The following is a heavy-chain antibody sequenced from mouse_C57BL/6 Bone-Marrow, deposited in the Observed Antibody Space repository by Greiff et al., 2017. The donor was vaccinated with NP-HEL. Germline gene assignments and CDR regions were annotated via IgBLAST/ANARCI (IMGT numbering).Heavy chain of an antibody. CDR1: GFNIKNTY. V-gene: IGHV14-3*01. J-gene: IGHJ1*03. CDR3: ARSYYYGSSYLSWCFDV. D-gene: IGHD1-1*01. Sequence: EVQLQQSVAELVRPGASVKLSCTASGFNIKNTYMHWVKQRPEQGLEWIGRIDPANGPTKYAPKFQGKATITADTSSNTAYLQLSSLTSEDTAIYYCARSYYYGSSYLSWCFDVWGTGTTVTVSS. CDR2: IDPANGPT.